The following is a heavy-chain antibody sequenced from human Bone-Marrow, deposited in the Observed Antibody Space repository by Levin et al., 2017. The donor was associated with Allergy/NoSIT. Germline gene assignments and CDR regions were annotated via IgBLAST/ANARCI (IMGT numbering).Heavy chain of an antibody. J-gene: IGHJ3*01. V-gene: IGHV1-3*01. CDR2: INAGSGKS. D-gene: IGHD2-15*01. Sequence: PGESLKISCKASGYTFSSSAMHWLRQAPGQSLEWMGWINAGSGKSVYSQRFQGRVTLTGDTSATTAYMELSNLRSEDTTVYFCAKAPFSCSGGDVYCVYAFRFWGQGTMVTVS. CDR1: GYTFSSSA. CDR3: AKAPFSCSGGDVYCVYAFRF.